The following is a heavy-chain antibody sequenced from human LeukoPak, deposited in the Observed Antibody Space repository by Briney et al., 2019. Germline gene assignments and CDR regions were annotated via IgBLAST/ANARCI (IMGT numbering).Heavy chain of an antibody. Sequence: GGSLRLSCAASGFTFSSYAMSWVRQAPGKGLEWVSGISLNGGATGYADSVKGRFTISRDNAKNSLYLQMNSLRAEDTAFYYCVRGITMFQRWGQGTLVTVSS. CDR3: VRGITMFQR. D-gene: IGHD3-10*01. CDR2: ISLNGGAT. CDR1: GFTFSSYA. V-gene: IGHV3-20*04. J-gene: IGHJ1*01.